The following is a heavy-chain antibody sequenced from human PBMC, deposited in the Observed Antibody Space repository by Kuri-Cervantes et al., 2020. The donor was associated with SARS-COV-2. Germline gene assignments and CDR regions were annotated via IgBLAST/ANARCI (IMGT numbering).Heavy chain of an antibody. CDR2: IIPIFGTA. J-gene: IGHJ4*02. CDR1: VGTFSSYA. Sequence: SVKVSCKASVGTFSSYAISWVRQAPGQGLEWMGGIIPIFGTANYAQKFQGRVTITTDESTSTAYMELSSLRSEDTAVYYCARDHSGSNEGYYFDYWGQGTLVTVSS. CDR3: ARDHSGSNEGYYFDY. D-gene: IGHD1-26*01. V-gene: IGHV1-69*05.